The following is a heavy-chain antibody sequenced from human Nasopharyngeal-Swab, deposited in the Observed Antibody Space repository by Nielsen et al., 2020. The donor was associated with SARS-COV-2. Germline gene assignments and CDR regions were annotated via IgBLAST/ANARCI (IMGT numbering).Heavy chain of an antibody. Sequence: GESLKISCTGSGYTFSNYAISWVRQAPGQGLEWVSTVDYDGVRTHYADSVEGRFIISRDNSRNTAYLQIKSLRVEDAAVYYCATRMTAHFDYWGQGTLVT. J-gene: IGHJ4*02. CDR1: GYTFSNYA. D-gene: IGHD5-18*01. CDR3: ATRMTAHFDY. V-gene: IGHV3-23*01. CDR2: VDYDGVRT.